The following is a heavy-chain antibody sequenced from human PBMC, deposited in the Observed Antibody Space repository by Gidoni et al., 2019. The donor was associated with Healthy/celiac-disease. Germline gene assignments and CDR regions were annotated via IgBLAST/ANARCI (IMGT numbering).Heavy chain of an antibody. J-gene: IGHJ4*02. D-gene: IGHD2-15*01. CDR1: GFTFSSYG. CDR3: AREGPYCSGGSCDAYYFDY. V-gene: IGHV3-33*01. CDR2: IWYDGSNK. Sequence: QVQLVESGGGVVQPGRSLRLSCAASGFTFSSYGMHWVRQAPGKGLEWVVGIWYDGSNKYYADSVKGRFTISRDNSKNTLYLQMNSLRAEDTAVYYCAREGPYCSGGSCDAYYFDYWGQGTLVTVSS.